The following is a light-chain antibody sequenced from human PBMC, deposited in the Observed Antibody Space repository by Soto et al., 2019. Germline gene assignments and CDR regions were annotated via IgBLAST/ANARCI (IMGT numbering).Light chain of an antibody. CDR2: YAS. J-gene: IGKJ4*01. Sequence: VLTQSPATLSLSPGERATLSCRASQTVSRYLAWYQQKPGQAPRLLIYYASNRATGIPARFSGSGSGTDYTLTITSLQPEDFAVYYCQQRSTWPLFTFGGSTKVVI. CDR3: QQRSTWPLFT. CDR1: QTVSRY. V-gene: IGKV3-11*01.